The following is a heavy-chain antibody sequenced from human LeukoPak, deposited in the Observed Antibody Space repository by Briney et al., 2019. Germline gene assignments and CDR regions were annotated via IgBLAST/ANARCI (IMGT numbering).Heavy chain of an antibody. D-gene: IGHD2-8*01. CDR2: ISSSGSTI. CDR1: GFTFSSYE. Sequence: GGSLRLSSAASGFTFSSYEMNWVRQAPGKGLEWVSYISSSGSTIYYADSVKGRFTISRDNAKNSLYLQMNSLRAEDTAVYYCARDDAIGAFDIWGQGTMVTVSS. V-gene: IGHV3-48*03. CDR3: ARDDAIGAFDI. J-gene: IGHJ3*02.